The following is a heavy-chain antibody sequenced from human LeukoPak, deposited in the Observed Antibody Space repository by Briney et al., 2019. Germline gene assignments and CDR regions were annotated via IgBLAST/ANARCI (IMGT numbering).Heavy chain of an antibody. CDR3: ARFPLMDV. V-gene: IGHV3-48*04. CDR1: GFSFSSYS. CDR2: ISAISSSST. Sequence: PGGSLRLPCAASGFSFSSYSMDWVRQAPGKGLEWVSYISAISSSSTYYADSVKGRFTISRDNAKNSLYLQMNSLRAEDTAVYYCARFPLMDVWGKGTTVTISS. J-gene: IGHJ6*03.